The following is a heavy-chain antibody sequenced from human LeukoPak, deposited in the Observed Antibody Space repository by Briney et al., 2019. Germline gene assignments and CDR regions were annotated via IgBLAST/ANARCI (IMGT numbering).Heavy chain of an antibody. Sequence: GGSLRLSCAASGFTFSSYSMNWVRQAPGKGLEWVSSISSSSSYIYYADSVKGRFTISRDNAKNSLYLQMNSLRAEDTAVYYCARDLTRSRYPDYWGQGTLVTVSS. D-gene: IGHD2-2*01. V-gene: IGHV3-21*01. J-gene: IGHJ4*02. CDR1: GFTFSSYS. CDR2: ISSSSSYI. CDR3: ARDLTRSRYPDY.